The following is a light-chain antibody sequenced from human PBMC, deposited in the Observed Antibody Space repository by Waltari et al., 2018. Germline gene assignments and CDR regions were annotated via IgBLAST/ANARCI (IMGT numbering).Light chain of an antibody. Sequence: DIVLTQSPDSLAVSLGERATINCKSSQSVLYSSNDKNYLAWYQQKPGQPPKLLIYWAATRESGVPDRFSGSGSGTDVTLTINSLQAEDVAVYYCQQYYSTPLTFGPGTKVDSK. J-gene: IGKJ3*01. CDR1: QSVLYSSNDKNY. CDR2: WAA. CDR3: QQYYSTPLT. V-gene: IGKV4-1*01.